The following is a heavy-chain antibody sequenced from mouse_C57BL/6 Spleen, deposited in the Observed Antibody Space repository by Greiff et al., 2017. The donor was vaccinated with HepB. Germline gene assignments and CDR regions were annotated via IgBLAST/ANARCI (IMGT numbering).Heavy chain of an antibody. Sequence: QVQLKQPGAELVKPGASVKLSCKASGYTFTSYWMQWVKQRPGQGLEWIGEIDPSDSYTNYNQKFKGKATLTVDTSSSTAYMQLSSLTSEDSAVYYCAITTVVAPSDYWGQGTTLTVSS. J-gene: IGHJ2*01. CDR3: AITTVVAPSDY. CDR2: IDPSDSYT. V-gene: IGHV1-50*01. CDR1: GYTFTSYW. D-gene: IGHD1-1*01.